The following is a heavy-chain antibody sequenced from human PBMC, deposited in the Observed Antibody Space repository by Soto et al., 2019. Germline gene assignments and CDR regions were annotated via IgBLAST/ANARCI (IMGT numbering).Heavy chain of an antibody. CDR2: IRSKANSYAT. J-gene: IGHJ5*02. CDR1: GFTFSGSA. D-gene: IGHD3-10*01. Sequence: EVQLVESGGGLVQPGGSLKLSCAASGFTFSGSAMHWVRQASGKGLEWVGRIRSKANSYATAYAASVKGRFTISRNDSKNTASLQMKSMKAEDTAVYYCTSSCRRASGWFGPWVQGTLVTVSS. V-gene: IGHV3-73*01. CDR3: TSSCRRASGWFGP.